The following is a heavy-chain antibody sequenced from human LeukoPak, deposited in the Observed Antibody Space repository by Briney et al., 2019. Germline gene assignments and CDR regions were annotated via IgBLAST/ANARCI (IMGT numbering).Heavy chain of an antibody. Sequence: GSLRLSCAASGFTFSSYAMSWVRQPPGKGLEWIGSVFYTGSTYYNPSLQSRITVSVDTSKNQFSLKLTSVTAADTAVYYCVRHHKYCSSTSCYKVGDPTDAFAIWGLGTMVIVSS. J-gene: IGHJ3*02. CDR2: VFYTGST. CDR3: VRHHKYCSSTSCYKVGDPTDAFAI. V-gene: IGHV4-39*01. D-gene: IGHD2-2*01. CDR1: GFTFSSYA.